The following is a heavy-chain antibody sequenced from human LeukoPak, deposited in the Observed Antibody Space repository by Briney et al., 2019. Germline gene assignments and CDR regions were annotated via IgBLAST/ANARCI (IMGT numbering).Heavy chain of an antibody. Sequence: GGSLRLSCAASGFTFSNYAMTWVRQAPGKGLEWVANIKQDGSEKYYVDSVKGRFTISRDNAKNSLYLQMNSLRAEDTAVYYCARDGTGETEYYFDYWGQGTLVTVSS. D-gene: IGHD7-27*01. CDR2: IKQDGSEK. CDR1: GFTFSNYA. J-gene: IGHJ4*02. CDR3: ARDGTGETEYYFDY. V-gene: IGHV3-7*01.